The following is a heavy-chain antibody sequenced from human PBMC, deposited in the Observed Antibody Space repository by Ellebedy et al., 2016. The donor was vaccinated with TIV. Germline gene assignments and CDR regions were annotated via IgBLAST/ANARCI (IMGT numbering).Heavy chain of an antibody. V-gene: IGHV3-23*01. D-gene: IGHD3-22*01. Sequence: PGGSLRLPCAASGFTFSSYAMSWVRQAPGKGLEWVSTISHTGSRTYYADSVEGRFTISRDNSKQTLYLQMNSLRAEDTAIYFCAKGRGEGSDTSAPRYYFDSWGLGTLVTVSS. CDR2: ISHTGSRT. CDR3: AKGRGEGSDTSAPRYYFDS. J-gene: IGHJ4*02. CDR1: GFTFSSYA.